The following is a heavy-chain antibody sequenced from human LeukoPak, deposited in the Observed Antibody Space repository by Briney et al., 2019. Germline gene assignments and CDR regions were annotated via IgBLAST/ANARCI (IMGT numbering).Heavy chain of an antibody. J-gene: IGHJ4*02. CDR3: ARGSIVGARLDY. D-gene: IGHD1-26*01. V-gene: IGHV4-59*01. CDR1: GGSISNYY. Sequence: PSETLSLTCTVSGGSISNYYWNCIRQPPGKGLEWIGYIYYSGSTNYNPSLKSRVTISIDTSKNQFSLKLSPVTAADTAVYYCARGSIVGARLDYWGQGALVTVSS. CDR2: IYYSGST.